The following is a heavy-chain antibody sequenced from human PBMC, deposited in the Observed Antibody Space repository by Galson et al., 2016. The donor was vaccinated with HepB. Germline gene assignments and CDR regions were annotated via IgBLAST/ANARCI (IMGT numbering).Heavy chain of an antibody. J-gene: IGHJ6*02. D-gene: IGHD1-1*01. V-gene: IGHV3-30*04. CDR2: ISDDRSSK. CDR1: GFTFRYFS. Sequence: SLRLSCAASGFTFRYFSIHWVRQASGKELEWVTIISDDRSSKYYADSGKGRFTISRDNSKNTVNLQMHNLRTEDTAVYHCARGGTGRLAYYYYGMDVWGPGTTVTVSS. CDR3: ARGGTGRLAYYYYGMDV.